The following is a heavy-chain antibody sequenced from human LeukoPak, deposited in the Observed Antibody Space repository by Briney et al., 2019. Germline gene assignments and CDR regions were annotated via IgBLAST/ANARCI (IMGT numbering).Heavy chain of an antibody. Sequence: PGGSLRLSCSASGFIFSRYAMHWVRQPPGKGLYYVAAISSDGDSTYYADSVKGRFTISRDNSKNTLSLQMSSLKPEDTAVYYCVKTFGYCSSTSCYVFDYRGQGTLVTVSS. D-gene: IGHD2-2*01. CDR2: ISSDGDST. V-gene: IGHV3-64D*06. J-gene: IGHJ4*02. CDR1: GFIFSRYA. CDR3: VKTFGYCSSTSCYVFDY.